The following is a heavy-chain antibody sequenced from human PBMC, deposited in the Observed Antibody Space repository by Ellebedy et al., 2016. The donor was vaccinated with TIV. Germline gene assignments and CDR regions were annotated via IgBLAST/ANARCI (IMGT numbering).Heavy chain of an antibody. Sequence: PGGSLRLSCAASGFNFRSYWMAWVRQAPGKGLEWVAKIRQEGDEIYYVESVKGRFTISRDNAKKSLFLQMNSLRVEETAVYYCARRASNGDYAVQVNPWFDPWGQGTLVTVSS. D-gene: IGHD4-17*01. CDR1: GFNFRSYW. J-gene: IGHJ5*02. CDR2: IRQEGDEI. V-gene: IGHV3-7*01. CDR3: ARRASNGDYAVQVNPWFDP.